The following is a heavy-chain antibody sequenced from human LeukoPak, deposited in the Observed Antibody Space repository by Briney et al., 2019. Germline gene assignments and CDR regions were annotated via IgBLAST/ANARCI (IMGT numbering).Heavy chain of an antibody. CDR1: GGTFSSYA. CDR2: IIPIFGTA. CDR3: AGSVVNSWYLDL. Sequence: SVKVSCKASGGTFSSYAISWVRQAPGQGLEWMGGIIPIFGTANYAQKFQGRVTITTDESTSTAYMELSSLRSEDTAMYYCAGSVVNSWYLDLWGRGTLVTVSS. D-gene: IGHD3-22*01. V-gene: IGHV1-69*05. J-gene: IGHJ2*01.